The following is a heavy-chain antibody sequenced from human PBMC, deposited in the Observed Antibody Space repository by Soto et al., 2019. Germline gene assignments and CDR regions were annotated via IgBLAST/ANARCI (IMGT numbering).Heavy chain of an antibody. CDR3: ARSGSVPYYYYGLDF. CDR2: ISTYNGDA. J-gene: IGHJ6*02. D-gene: IGHD1-26*01. V-gene: IGHV1-18*01. Sequence: QVQLVQSGAEVRKPGASVKVSCKTSGYTFSRSGISWVRQAPGQGLEWMGWISTYNGDANYAQKLQGRVTMTTDTSTRTAFLELGSLTSDDTAVHYCARSGSVPYYYYGLDFWGQGTTLTVSS. CDR1: GYTFSRSG.